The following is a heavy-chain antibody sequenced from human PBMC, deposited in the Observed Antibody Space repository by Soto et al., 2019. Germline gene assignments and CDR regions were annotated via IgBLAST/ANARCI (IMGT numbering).Heavy chain of an antibody. CDR2: IIPIFGTA. CDR1: GGTFSSYA. CDR3: ASVIGYSYGYGY. D-gene: IGHD5-18*01. V-gene: IGHV1-69*12. Sequence: QVQLVQSGAEVKKPGSSVKVSCKASGGTFSSYAISWVRQAPGQGLEWMGGIIPIFGTANYAQKFQGRVTIPADESRSTAYMELSSMRSEDTAVYYCASVIGYSYGYGYWGQGTLVTVSS. J-gene: IGHJ4*02.